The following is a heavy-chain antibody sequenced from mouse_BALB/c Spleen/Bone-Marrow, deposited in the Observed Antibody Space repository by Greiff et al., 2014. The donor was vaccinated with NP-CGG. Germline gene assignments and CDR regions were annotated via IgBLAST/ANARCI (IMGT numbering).Heavy chain of an antibody. D-gene: IGHD1-1*01. V-gene: IGHV14-3*02. CDR3: AIYYYGSSWGFAY. Sequence: EVQLQQSGAELVEPGASVKLSCTASGFNIKDTYMHWVKQRPEQGLEWIGRIDPANGNTKYDPKFQGKATITADTSSNTAYLQLSSLTSEDTAVYYCAIYYYGSSWGFAYWGQGTLVTVSA. CDR2: IDPANGNT. J-gene: IGHJ3*01. CDR1: GFNIKDTY.